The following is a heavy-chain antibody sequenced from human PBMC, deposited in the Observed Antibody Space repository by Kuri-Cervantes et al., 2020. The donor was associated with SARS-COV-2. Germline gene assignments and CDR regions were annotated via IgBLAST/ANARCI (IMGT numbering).Heavy chain of an antibody. Sequence: GESLKISCTASGFTFSSYAMHWVRQAPGKGLEWVAVISYDGSNKYYADSVKGRFTISRDNSKNTLYLQMNSLRAEDTAGYYCARETAGEGSFDYWGQGTLVTVSS. V-gene: IGHV3-30-3*01. CDR3: ARETAGEGSFDY. CDR1: GFTFSSYA. CDR2: ISYDGSNK. J-gene: IGHJ4*02. D-gene: IGHD7-27*01.